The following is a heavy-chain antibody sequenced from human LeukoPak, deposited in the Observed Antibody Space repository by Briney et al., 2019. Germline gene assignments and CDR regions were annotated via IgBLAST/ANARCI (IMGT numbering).Heavy chain of an antibody. V-gene: IGHV5-51*01. CDR2: IYPDDSET. J-gene: IGHJ3*01. CDR3: ARADGGSQLVGDAFDF. CDR1: GYNFNIYW. D-gene: IGHD6-13*01. Sequence: GESLRISCKASGYNFNIYWIGWVRQMPGKGLEWMGIIYPDDSETRYSPSFQGQVTIAADKSISTAYLQWTTLKASDSAMYYCARADGGSQLVGDAFDFWGQGTMVTVSS.